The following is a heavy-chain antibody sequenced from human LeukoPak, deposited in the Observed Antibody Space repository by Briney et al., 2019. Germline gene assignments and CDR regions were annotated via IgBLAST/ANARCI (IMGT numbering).Heavy chain of an antibody. CDR3: ARAWDIVVVPAAMRSGAFDI. D-gene: IGHD2-2*01. CDR1: GDSFSGYY. CDR2: INHSGST. Sequence: PSETLSLTCAVYGDSFSGYYWSWVRQPPGKGLEWVGEINHSGSTNYIPSLKSRVTISVDTSKNQFSLKLSSVTAADTAVYYCARAWDIVVVPAAMRSGAFDIWGQGTMVTVSS. V-gene: IGHV4-34*01. J-gene: IGHJ3*02.